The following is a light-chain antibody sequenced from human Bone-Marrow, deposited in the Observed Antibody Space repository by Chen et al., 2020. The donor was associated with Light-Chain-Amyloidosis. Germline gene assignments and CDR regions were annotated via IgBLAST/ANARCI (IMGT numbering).Light chain of an antibody. Sequence: SYELTQPPSVSASPGQTARRTGPGDDLPTKYAYWYQQKPGQAPVLVIHRDTERPSGFSERFSGSSSGTTATLTISGVQAEDEADYHCQSADSSGTYEVIFGGGTKLTVL. J-gene: IGLJ2*01. CDR1: DLPTKY. CDR3: QSADSSGTYEVI. V-gene: IGLV3-25*03. CDR2: RDT.